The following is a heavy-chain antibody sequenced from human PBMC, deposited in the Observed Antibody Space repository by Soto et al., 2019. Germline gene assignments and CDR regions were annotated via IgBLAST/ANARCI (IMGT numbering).Heavy chain of an antibody. D-gene: IGHD2-2*03. J-gene: IGHJ5*02. V-gene: IGHV2-5*02. CDR2: IYWDDDK. CDR1: GFSLSTSGVG. Sequence: SGPTLVNPTQTLTLTCTFSGFSLSTSGVGVGWIRQPPGKALEWLALIYWDDDKRYSPSLKSRLTITKDTSKNQVVLTMTNMEPVDTATYYCAHNHGYCSSTSCYVNWFDPWGQGTLVTVSS. CDR3: AHNHGYCSSTSCYVNWFDP.